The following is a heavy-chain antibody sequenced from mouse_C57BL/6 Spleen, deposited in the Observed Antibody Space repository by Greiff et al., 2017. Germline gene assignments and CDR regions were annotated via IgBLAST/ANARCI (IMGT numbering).Heavy chain of an antibody. CDR2: ISGGGGNT. Sequence: EVKLVESGGGLVKPGGSLTLLCAASGFTFSRYTMSWVRQTSEKRLEWVATISGGGGNTYYPDSVKGRFNISRDNAKNTLYLQMSRLRSEDTALYYCARHYGNYFDVWGTGTTVTVSS. V-gene: IGHV5-9*01. J-gene: IGHJ1*03. CDR1: GFTFSRYT. CDR3: ARHYGNYFDV. D-gene: IGHD2-1*01.